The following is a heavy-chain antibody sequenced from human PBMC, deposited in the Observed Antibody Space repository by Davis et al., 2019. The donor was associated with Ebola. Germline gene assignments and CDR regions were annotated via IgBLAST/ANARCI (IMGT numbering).Heavy chain of an antibody. CDR3: ARLELGYCSSTRRAYYYMDV. Sequence: GESLKISCKGSGYSFTSYWISWVRQMPGKGLEWMGRIDPSDSYTNYSPSFQGHVTISADKSISTAYLQWSSLKASDTAMYYCARLELGYCSSTRRAYYYMDVWGKGTTVTVSS. J-gene: IGHJ6*03. CDR1: GYSFTSYW. D-gene: IGHD2-2*01. CDR2: IDPSDSYT. V-gene: IGHV5-10-1*01.